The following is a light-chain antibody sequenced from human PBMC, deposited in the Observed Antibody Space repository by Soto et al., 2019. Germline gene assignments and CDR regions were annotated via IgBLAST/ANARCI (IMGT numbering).Light chain of an antibody. CDR3: QQYDELIT. CDR2: GAS. J-gene: IGKJ4*01. CDR1: QDIRKN. Sequence: DIQMTQSPSSLSASVGDRVTITCQASQDIRKNLNWYQQKPGKAPKLLIYGASNLETGVPSRFSGSGSGTDFTLTIISLQPEDISTYYCQQYDELITFGGGAKVEIK. V-gene: IGKV1-33*01.